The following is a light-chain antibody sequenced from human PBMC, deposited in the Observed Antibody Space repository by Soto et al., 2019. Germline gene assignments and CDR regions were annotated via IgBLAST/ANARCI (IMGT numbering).Light chain of an antibody. Sequence: DIQMTQSPSTLSASVGDRVTITCRASQSISSWLAWYQQKPGKAPKLLIYDASSLESGVPSRFSGSGSGTEFTHPISSLQPDDFATYYCQQYNSYSWTFGQGTKVEI. V-gene: IGKV1-5*01. CDR1: QSISSW. J-gene: IGKJ1*01. CDR3: QQYNSYSWT. CDR2: DAS.